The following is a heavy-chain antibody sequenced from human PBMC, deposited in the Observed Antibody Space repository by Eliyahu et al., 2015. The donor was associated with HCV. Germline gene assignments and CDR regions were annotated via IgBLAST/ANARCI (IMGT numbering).Heavy chain of an antibody. Sequence: EVQLVESGGGLVQPGGSLRLXCAASGFTFSXFWXHWXRQAPGKGLVWVSRINSDGTNTSYADSVKGRFTISRDNAKNTLYLQMNSLRVEDTAMYYCARLGGFGAGEISKSWGQGTLVTVSS. J-gene: IGHJ4*02. CDR3: ARLGGFGAGEISKS. CDR1: GFTFSXFW. CDR2: INSDGTNT. D-gene: IGHD3-10*01. V-gene: IGHV3-74*01.